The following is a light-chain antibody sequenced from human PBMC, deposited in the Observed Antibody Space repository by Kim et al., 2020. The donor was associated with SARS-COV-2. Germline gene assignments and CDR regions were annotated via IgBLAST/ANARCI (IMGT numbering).Light chain of an antibody. CDR2: GAS. J-gene: IGKJ2*01. V-gene: IGKV3-15*01. CDR1: QTIDTN. CDR3: QQYRHWWPFT. Sequence: EIVMTQSPATLSVSPGERVTLSCRASQTIDTNLAWYQQKPGQTPRLLIYGASTRATDIPARFSGSGSGTEFTLIISSLQSEDFAVYYCQQYRHWWPFTFGQGTKVDIK.